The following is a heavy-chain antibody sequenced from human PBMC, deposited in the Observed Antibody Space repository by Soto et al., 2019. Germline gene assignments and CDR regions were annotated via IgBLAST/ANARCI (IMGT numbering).Heavy chain of an antibody. CDR3: ARGGIVGATFLDY. CDR1: GFTFSSYA. Sequence: GGSLRLSCAASGFTFSSYAMHWVRQAPGKGLEWVAVISYDGSNKYYADSVKGRFTISRDNSKNTLYLQMNSLRAEDTAVYYCARGGIVGATFLDYWGQGTLVTVSS. D-gene: IGHD1-26*01. CDR2: ISYDGSNK. V-gene: IGHV3-30-3*01. J-gene: IGHJ4*02.